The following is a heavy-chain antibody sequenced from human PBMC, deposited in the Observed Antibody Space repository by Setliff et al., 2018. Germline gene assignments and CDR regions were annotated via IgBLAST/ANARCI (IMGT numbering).Heavy chain of an antibody. J-gene: IGHJ4*02. CDR1: GFTFSTYW. Sequence: GGSLRLSCAASGFTFSTYWMSWVRQAPGKGLEWVANIKQDGSEKYYVDSVKGRFSISRDNAKNSLYLQMNILEVEDTAVYYCARDPHFDSWGQGTLVTVSS. CDR3: ARDPHFDS. V-gene: IGHV3-7*01. CDR2: IKQDGSEK.